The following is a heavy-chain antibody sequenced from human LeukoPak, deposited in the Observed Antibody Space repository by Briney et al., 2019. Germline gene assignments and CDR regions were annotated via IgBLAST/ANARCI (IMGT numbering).Heavy chain of an antibody. D-gene: IGHD2-15*01. CDR2: IYPADSDI. CDR3: ARQEYCSGGSCYTWFDP. CDR1: GYSINNYW. V-gene: IGHV5-51*01. Sequence: GESLQISCKGSGYSINNYWIGWVRQMPGKGLEWMGIIYPADSDIRYSPSFQGQVTISADKSISTAYLQWSSLKASDTAMYYCARQEYCSGGSCYTWFDPWGQEPWSPSPQ. J-gene: IGHJ5*02.